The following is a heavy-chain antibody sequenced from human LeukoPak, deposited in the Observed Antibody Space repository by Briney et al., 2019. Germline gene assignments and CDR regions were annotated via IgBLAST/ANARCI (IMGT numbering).Heavy chain of an antibody. J-gene: IGHJ5*02. CDR1: GDSVSSNSVT. Sequence: SQTLSLTCAISGDSVSSNSVTWNWIRQSPSRGLEWLGRTYYRSTWYNDYAVSVRGRITVNPDTSKNQFSLHLTSVTPQDTAVYYCARRLTQYDCFDPWGQGILVTVSS. V-gene: IGHV6-1*01. CDR3: ARRLTQYDCFDP. D-gene: IGHD2-2*01. CDR2: TYYRSTWYN.